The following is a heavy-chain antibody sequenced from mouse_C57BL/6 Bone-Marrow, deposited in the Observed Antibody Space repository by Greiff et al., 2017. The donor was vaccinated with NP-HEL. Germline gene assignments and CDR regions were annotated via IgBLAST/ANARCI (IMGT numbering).Heavy chain of an antibody. CDR3: ARSRVYYGNYWFAY. V-gene: IGHV1-64*01. CDR1: GYTFTSYW. J-gene: IGHJ3*01. CDR2: IHPNSGST. Sequence: VQLKEPGAELVKPGASVKLSCKASGYTFTSYWMHWVKQRPGQGLEWIGMIHPNSGSTNYNEKFKSKATLTVDESSSTAYMQLSSLTSEDSAVYYCARSRVYYGNYWFAYWGQGTLVTVSA. D-gene: IGHD2-1*01.